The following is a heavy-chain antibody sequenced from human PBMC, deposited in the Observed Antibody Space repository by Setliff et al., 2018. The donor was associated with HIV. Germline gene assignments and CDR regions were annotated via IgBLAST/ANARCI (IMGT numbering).Heavy chain of an antibody. CDR2: IHHSGIT. D-gene: IGHD2-2*01. J-gene: IGHJ6*03. Sequence: PSETLSLTCAVYGGSFSGYYWGWIRQPPGKGLEWIGEIHHSGITNYNPSLKSQVTISIDTSKNQFSLKLSSVTAADAAVYSCARATPFVVVPAAPNYYYYMDVWGKGTTVTVS. CDR3: ARATPFVVVPAAPNYYYYMDV. CDR1: GGSFSGYY. V-gene: IGHV4-34*01.